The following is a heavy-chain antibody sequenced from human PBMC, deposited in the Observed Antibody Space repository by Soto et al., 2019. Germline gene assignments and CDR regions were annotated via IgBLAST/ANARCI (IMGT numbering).Heavy chain of an antibody. V-gene: IGHV3-30*18. CDR1: NFTFRSYG. CDR3: AKGWFDP. J-gene: IGHJ5*02. CDR2: ITGDGNNK. Sequence: QVHLVESGGGVFQPGRSLRLSCAASNFTFRSYGMNWVRQAPGKGLEWLALITGDGNNKYYADSVKGRFTISRDNSRNTLYRQMNSLRLEDTGVYYWAKGWFDPWGQGTLVTVSS.